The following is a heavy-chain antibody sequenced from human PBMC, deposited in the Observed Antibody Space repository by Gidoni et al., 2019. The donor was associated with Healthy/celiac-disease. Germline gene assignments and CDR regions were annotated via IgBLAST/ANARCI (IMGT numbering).Heavy chain of an antibody. Sequence: VKVSCKASGYTFTSYDINWVRQATGQGLEWMGWMNPNSGNTGYAQKFQGRVTMTRNTSISTAYMELSSLRSEDTAVYYCARGRLLWFGELLRYYYGMDVWGRGTTVTVSS. J-gene: IGHJ6*02. V-gene: IGHV1-8*01. CDR2: MNPNSGNT. CDR1: GYTFTSYD. D-gene: IGHD3-10*01. CDR3: ARGRLLWFGELLRYYYGMDV.